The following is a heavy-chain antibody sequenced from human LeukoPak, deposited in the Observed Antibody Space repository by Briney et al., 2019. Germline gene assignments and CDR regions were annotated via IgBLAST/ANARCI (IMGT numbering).Heavy chain of an antibody. CDR3: ARVGDDSSADY. CDR2: INHSGST. D-gene: IGHD3-22*01. Sequence: SETLSLTCAVYGGSFSGYYLSWIRQPPGKGLEWMGEINHSGSTNYNPSLKSRVTISVDTSKNQFSLKLSSVTAADTAVYYCARVGDDSSADYWGQGTLVTVSS. J-gene: IGHJ4*02. V-gene: IGHV4-34*01. CDR1: GGSFSGYY.